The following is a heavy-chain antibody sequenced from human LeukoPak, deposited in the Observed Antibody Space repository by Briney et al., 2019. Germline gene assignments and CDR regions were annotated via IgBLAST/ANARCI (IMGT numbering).Heavy chain of an antibody. J-gene: IGHJ5*02. D-gene: IGHD3-10*01. CDR1: GFTFSSYA. Sequence: GGPLRLSCAASGFTFSSYAMIWLPQAPGRALEWVSDFSGGGGGTYYADAVKGRFTISRDNSKNTLYLQMTSLRAGDTAVYYCAKGQELAHSNWFDPWGQGTQVTVSS. CDR2: FSGGGGGT. V-gene: IGHV3-23*01. CDR3: AKGQELAHSNWFDP.